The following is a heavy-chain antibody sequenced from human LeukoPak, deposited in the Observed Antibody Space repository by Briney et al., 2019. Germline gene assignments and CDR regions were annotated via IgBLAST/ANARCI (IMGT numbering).Heavy chain of an antibody. D-gene: IGHD4-17*01. CDR1: GYSSTNYG. J-gene: IGHJ4*02. CDR2: IHIYRGNT. CDR3: ARAVQVTTGGLFDY. Sequence: ASVKVSCKASGYSSTNYGISWVRQAPGQGLEWMGWIHIYRGNTNYAQKFQGRVTMTTDTSTNTAYMELSSLRSDDTAVYYCARAVQVTTGGLFDYWGQGTLVTVSS. V-gene: IGHV1-18*01.